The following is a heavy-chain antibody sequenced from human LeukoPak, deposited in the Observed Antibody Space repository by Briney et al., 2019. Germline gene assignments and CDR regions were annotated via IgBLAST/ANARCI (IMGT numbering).Heavy chain of an antibody. D-gene: IGHD5-18*01. V-gene: IGHV3-7*03. CDR3: ARNHVDTGRYGMDV. Sequence: GGPLRLSCAASGFTSSSYWMTWVRQAPGKGLEWVANIKQDGTEKYYVDSVKGRFTISRDNAKNSLYLQMNSLRAEDTAVYYCARNHVDTGRYGMDVWGQGTTVTVSS. J-gene: IGHJ6*02. CDR1: GFTSSSYW. CDR2: IKQDGTEK.